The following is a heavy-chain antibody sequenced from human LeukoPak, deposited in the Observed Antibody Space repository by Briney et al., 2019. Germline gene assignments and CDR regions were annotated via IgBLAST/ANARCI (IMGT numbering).Heavy chain of an antibody. J-gene: IGHJ4*02. D-gene: IGHD2-15*01. V-gene: IGHV4-59*01. Sequence: PSETLSLTCTVSGGSISSYYWSWIRQPPGKGLEWIGYIYYSGSTNYNPSLKSRVTISVDTSKNQFSLKLSSVTAADTAVYYCAREPSHCSGGSCYPGSFDYWGQGTLVTVSS. CDR3: AREPSHCSGGSCYPGSFDY. CDR2: IYYSGST. CDR1: GGSISSYY.